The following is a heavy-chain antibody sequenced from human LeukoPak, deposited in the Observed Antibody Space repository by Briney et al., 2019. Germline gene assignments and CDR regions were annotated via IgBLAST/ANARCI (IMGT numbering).Heavy chain of an antibody. CDR3: TTDQLDSSGYLDFDY. CDR1: GFPFSNAW. D-gene: IGHD3-22*01. J-gene: IGHJ4*02. CDR2: TKSKTDGGTT. V-gene: IGHV3-15*01. Sequence: PGGSLRLSCAASGFPFSNAWMSWVRQAPGKGLEWVGRTKSKTDGGTTDYAAPVKGRFTISRDDSKNTLYLQMNSLKTEDTAVYYCTTDQLDSSGYLDFDYWGQGTLVTVSS.